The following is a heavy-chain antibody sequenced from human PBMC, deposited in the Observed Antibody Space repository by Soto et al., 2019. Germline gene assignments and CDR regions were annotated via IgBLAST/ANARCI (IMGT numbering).Heavy chain of an antibody. CDR3: ARCDVCYPGGDDAFDL. CDR1: GGTFSSHA. Sequence: QVQLVQSGAEVKKHGSSVKVSCKTSGGTFSSHALTWLRQAPGQGLEWMGGIIPMFGTTYTSQKFQGRVAISADETTSTLELSSLRSEDTAVYFCARCDVCYPGGDDAFDLWGQGTTVIVSS. D-gene: IGHD2-21*02. CDR2: IIPMFGTT. V-gene: IGHV1-69*01. J-gene: IGHJ3*01.